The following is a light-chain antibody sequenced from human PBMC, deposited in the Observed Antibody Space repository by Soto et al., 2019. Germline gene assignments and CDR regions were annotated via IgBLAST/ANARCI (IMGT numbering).Light chain of an antibody. CDR2: DVS. CDR1: QSVSTF. V-gene: IGKV3D-11*02. Sequence: EIVLTQSPATLSFSPGERATLSCRASQSVSTFLAWFQQKPGQAPRLLIYDVSKRAPGIPARFSGSGSGTEFTLTISSLEPEDFAVYYCQQNSNWQGSFGRGTKVDIK. CDR3: QQNSNWQGS. J-gene: IGKJ1*01.